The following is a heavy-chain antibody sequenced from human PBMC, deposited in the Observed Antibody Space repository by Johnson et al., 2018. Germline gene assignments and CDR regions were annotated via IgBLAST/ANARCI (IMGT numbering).Heavy chain of an antibody. Sequence: VQLVQSGGGLVQPGGSLRLSCAASGFTFSTYAMHWVRQALGKGLEYVSTISRNGDSTYYANAVKGRLTISRDNPKNTLYLQMASLRAEDMAVYYCARDTSGYSYEYIQYWGQGTRVTVSS. V-gene: IGHV3-64*01. CDR3: ARDTSGYSYEYIQY. CDR1: GFTFSTYA. J-gene: IGHJ1*01. CDR2: ISRNGDST. D-gene: IGHD3-22*01.